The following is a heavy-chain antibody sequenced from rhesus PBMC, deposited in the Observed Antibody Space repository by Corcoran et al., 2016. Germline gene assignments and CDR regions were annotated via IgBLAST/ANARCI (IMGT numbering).Heavy chain of an antibody. V-gene: IGHV2-95*01. D-gene: IGHD6-25*01. J-gene: IGHJ4*01. CDR2: IYWNDHK. CDR3: SRIVGGSWTDYFDY. Sequence: QVTLKESGPALVNPTQTLTLTCTFSGFSISTSGTGVGWISQLPGKALEWLTSIYWNDHKYYTTSLKSRLTIYKDTSRNQVILTMTNMDPVDTATYHCSRIVGGSWTDYFDYWGQGVLVTVSS. CDR1: GFSISTSGTG.